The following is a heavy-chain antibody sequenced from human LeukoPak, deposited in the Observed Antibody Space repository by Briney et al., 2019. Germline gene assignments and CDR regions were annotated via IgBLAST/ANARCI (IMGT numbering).Heavy chain of an antibody. D-gene: IGHD3-22*01. CDR2: INHSGST. V-gene: IGHV4-34*01. Sequence: SETLSLTCAVYGGSFSGYYRSWIRQPPGKGLEWIGEINHSGSTNYNPSLKSRVTISVDTSKNQFSLKLSSVTAADTAVYYCARGLTYYYDSSGYYYDYWGQGTLVTVSS. J-gene: IGHJ4*02. CDR1: GGSFSGYY. CDR3: ARGLTYYYDSSGYYYDY.